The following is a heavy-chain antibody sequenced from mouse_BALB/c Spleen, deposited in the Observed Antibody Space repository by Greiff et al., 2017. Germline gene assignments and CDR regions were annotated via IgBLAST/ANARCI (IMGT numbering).Heavy chain of an antibody. CDR1: GFTFTDYY. D-gene: IGHD1-1*01. J-gene: IGHJ4*01. CDR2: IRNKANGYTT. CDR3: ARDRGLLRFYYAMDY. Sequence: EVQGVESGGGLVQPGGSLRLSCATSGFTFTDYYMSWVRQPPGKALEWLGFIRNKANGYTTEYSASVKGRFTISRDNSQSILYLQMNTLRAEDSATYYCARDRGLLRFYYAMDYWGQGTSVTVSS. V-gene: IGHV7-3*02.